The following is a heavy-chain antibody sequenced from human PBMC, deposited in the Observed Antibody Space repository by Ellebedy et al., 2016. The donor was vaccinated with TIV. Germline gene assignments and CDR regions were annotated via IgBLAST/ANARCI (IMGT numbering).Heavy chain of an antibody. CDR3: VTLKTSY. J-gene: IGHJ4*02. Sequence: GESLKISCAASGFIFSRYWMHWVRQAPGKGLEWVANVKPDGSVKNYADSVKGRFTISRDNAKNSLFLEINSLRAEDTAVYFCVTLKTSYWGQGTLVTVSS. V-gene: IGHV3-7*01. CDR2: VKPDGSVK. CDR1: GFIFSRYW.